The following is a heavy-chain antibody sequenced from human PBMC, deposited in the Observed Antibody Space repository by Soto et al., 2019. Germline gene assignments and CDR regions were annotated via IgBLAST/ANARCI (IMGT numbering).Heavy chain of an antibody. CDR3: ARDVSPGSSGLYFEAFDM. CDR2: IRKDGSQR. CDR1: EFAFRSYW. V-gene: IGHV3-7*05. J-gene: IGHJ3*02. Sequence: EVQLVESGGGLVQPGGSLTLSCAASEFAFRSYWMTWFRQPPGKGLEWLANIRKDGSQRSYLDSGRGRFTISRDNSKNSLYLQMNSLRAEDTALYFCARDVSPGSSGLYFEAFDMWGQGTMVTVSS. D-gene: IGHD6-25*01.